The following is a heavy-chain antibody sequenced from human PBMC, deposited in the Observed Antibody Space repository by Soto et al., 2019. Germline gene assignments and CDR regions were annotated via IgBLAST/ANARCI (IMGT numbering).Heavy chain of an antibody. CDR3: ARAARIYYDSSGYGGWFDP. V-gene: IGHV4-31*03. Sequence: QVQLQESGPGLVKPSQTLSLTCTVSGGSISSGGYYWSWIRQHPGKGLEWIGYIYYSGSTYYNPSLKSRVTISVDTSKNQFSLKLSSVTAADTAVYYCARAARIYYDSSGYGGWFDPWGQGTLVTVSS. CDR2: IYYSGST. D-gene: IGHD3-22*01. CDR1: GGSISSGGYY. J-gene: IGHJ5*02.